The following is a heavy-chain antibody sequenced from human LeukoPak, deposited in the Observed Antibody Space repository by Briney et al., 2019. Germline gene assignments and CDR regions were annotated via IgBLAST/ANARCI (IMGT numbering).Heavy chain of an antibody. CDR3: ARRLMVYATVGCLDY. CDR2: INHSGST. J-gene: IGHJ4*02. D-gene: IGHD2-8*01. CDR1: GGSFSGYY. Sequence: SETLSLTCAVYGGSFSGYYWSWIRQPPGKGLEWIGEINHSGSTNYNPSLKSRVTISVDTSKNQFSLKLSSVTAADTAVYYCARRLMVYATVGCLDYWGQGTLVTVSS. V-gene: IGHV4-34*01.